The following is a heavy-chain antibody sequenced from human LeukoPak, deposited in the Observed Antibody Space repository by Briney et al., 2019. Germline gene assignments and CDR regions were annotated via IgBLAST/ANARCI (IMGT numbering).Heavy chain of an antibody. CDR2: IYPGDSDT. Sequence: GESLKISCKGSGYSFTSYWIGWVRQMPGKGLEWMGIIYPGDSDTRYSPSFQGQVTISADKSISTAYLQWSSLKASDTAMYYCAREKYSGSYPHGAFDIWGQGTMVTVSS. CDR1: GYSFTSYW. J-gene: IGHJ3*02. CDR3: AREKYSGSYPHGAFDI. D-gene: IGHD1-26*01. V-gene: IGHV5-51*01.